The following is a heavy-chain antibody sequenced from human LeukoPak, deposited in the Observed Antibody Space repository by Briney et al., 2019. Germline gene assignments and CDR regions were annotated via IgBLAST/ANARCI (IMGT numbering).Heavy chain of an antibody. J-gene: IGHJ4*02. CDR3: AKGLSEYQLRWD. Sequence: PGGSLRLSCAASGFIFSNYGMHWVRRAPGKGLEWVAFVRDDGGNAYYVDSVKGRFTISRDNSKNTLYLQMNSLRAEDTAVYYCAKGLSEYQLRWDWGQGTLVTVSS. V-gene: IGHV3-30*02. D-gene: IGHD2-2*01. CDR1: GFIFSNYG. CDR2: VRDDGGNA.